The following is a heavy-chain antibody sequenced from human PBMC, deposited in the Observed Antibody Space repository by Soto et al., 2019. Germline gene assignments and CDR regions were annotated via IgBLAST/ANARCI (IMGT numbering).Heavy chain of an antibody. CDR1: GFTFDKYA. Sequence: EVQLLESGGGVVQPGGSLRLSCAASGFTFDKYAMYWVRQAPGKGLEWASAISRTGGAANYADSVNGRFAVSRDNSKNTLYLQMNSLTAEDTAVYYCAKAYDNIWGSYPSELDYWGQGTLVTVSS. J-gene: IGHJ4*02. D-gene: IGHD3-16*02. CDR2: ISRTGGAA. V-gene: IGHV3-23*01. CDR3: AKAYDNIWGSYPSELDY.